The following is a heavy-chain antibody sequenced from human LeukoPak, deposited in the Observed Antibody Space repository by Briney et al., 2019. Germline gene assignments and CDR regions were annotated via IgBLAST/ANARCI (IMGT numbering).Heavy chain of an antibody. V-gene: IGHV1-2*02. D-gene: IGHD3-3*01. J-gene: IGHJ6*03. CDR1: GYTFTGYY. Sequence: ASVKVSCKASGYTFTGYYMHWVRQAPGQGLEWMGWINPNSGGTNYAQKFQGRVTMTRDTSISTAYMELSRLRSDDTAVYYGARDSYDFWSGYPPPAYYYYMDVWGKGTTVTVSS. CDR3: ARDSYDFWSGYPPPAYYYYMDV. CDR2: INPNSGGT.